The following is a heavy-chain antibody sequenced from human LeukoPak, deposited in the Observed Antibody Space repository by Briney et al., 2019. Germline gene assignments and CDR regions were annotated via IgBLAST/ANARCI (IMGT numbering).Heavy chain of an antibody. Sequence: ASVKVSCKASGYTFTNYDVNWVRQATGQGLEWMGWMKPNSGNTGYAQRFQGRVTMTRNTSISTAYMELSSLRSEDTAVYYCARARPYDFWSVISPYYMDVWGKGTTVTVSS. J-gene: IGHJ6*03. D-gene: IGHD3-3*01. CDR3: ARARPYDFWSVISPYYMDV. CDR1: GYTFTNYD. CDR2: MKPNSGNT. V-gene: IGHV1-8*01.